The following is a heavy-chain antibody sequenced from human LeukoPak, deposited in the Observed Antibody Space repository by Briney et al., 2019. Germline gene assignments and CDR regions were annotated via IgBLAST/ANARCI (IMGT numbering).Heavy chain of an antibody. Sequence: SETLSLTCTVSGGSISSSSYYWGWIRQPPGKGLEWIGSIYYSGSAYYNPSLKSRVTISVDTSKNQFSLKLSSVTAADTAVYYCARDTYDFWSGYSFGFIRWFDPWGQGTLVTVSS. CDR3: ARDTYDFWSGYSFGFIRWFDP. J-gene: IGHJ5*02. CDR1: GGSISSSSYY. V-gene: IGHV4-39*07. CDR2: IYYSGSA. D-gene: IGHD3-3*01.